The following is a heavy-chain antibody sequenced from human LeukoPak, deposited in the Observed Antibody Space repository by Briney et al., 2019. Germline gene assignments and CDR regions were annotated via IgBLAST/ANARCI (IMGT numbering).Heavy chain of an antibody. CDR2: INSDGSTT. J-gene: IGHJ4*02. D-gene: IGHD4-23*01. Sequence: SGGSLRLSCAASGFTFSSYWMHWVRHAPGEGLVWVSRINSDGSTTSYADSVKGRFTISRDNAKNTLYLQMSSLRAEDTAVYYCAREYHGGNPGWGQGTLVTVSS. CDR3: AREYHGGNPG. V-gene: IGHV3-74*01. CDR1: GFTFSSYW.